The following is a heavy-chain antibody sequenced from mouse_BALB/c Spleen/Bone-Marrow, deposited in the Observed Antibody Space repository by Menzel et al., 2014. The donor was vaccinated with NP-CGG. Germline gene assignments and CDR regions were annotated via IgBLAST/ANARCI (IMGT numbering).Heavy chain of an antibody. J-gene: IGHJ4*01. CDR2: IQSSGST. Sequence: EVKLIDSGPDLAKPSPSLSLTCTVTGYSITSGYSWHWIRQFPGNILEWKGYIQSSGSTNYNPSFKSRISITRDTSKNEYIQQFNSMTAEDPDKYNCAITDGYHDMEYWGQGSSVTVSS. CDR1: GYSITSGYS. D-gene: IGHD2-3*01. CDR3: AITDGYHDMEY. V-gene: IGHV3-1*02.